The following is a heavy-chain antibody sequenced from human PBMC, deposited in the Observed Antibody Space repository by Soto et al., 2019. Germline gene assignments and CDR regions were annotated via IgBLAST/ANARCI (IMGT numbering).Heavy chain of an antibody. J-gene: IGHJ6*02. V-gene: IGHV4-34*01. D-gene: IGHD3-10*01. CDR2: INHSGST. CDR1: GGSFSGYY. Sequence: SETLSLTCAVYGGSFSGYYWSWIRQPPGKGLEWIGEINHSGSTNYNPSLKSRVTISVDTSKNQFSLKLSSVTAADTAVYYCARGYYYGSGSDPTAYYYGMDVWGQGTTVT. CDR3: ARGYYYGSGSDPTAYYYGMDV.